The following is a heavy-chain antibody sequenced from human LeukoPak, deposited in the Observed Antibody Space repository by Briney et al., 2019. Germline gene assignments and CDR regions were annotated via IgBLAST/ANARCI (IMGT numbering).Heavy chain of an antibody. CDR2: INPNSGGT. J-gene: IGHJ6*03. CDR3: ARGGSSWNYYYYMDV. CDR1: GYTFTNYD. Sequence: ASVKVSCKASGYTFTNYDINWVRQATGQGLEWMGWINPNSGGTNYAQKFQGRVTMTRDTSISTAYMELSRLRSDDTAVYYCARGGSSWNYYYYMDVWGKGTTVTVSS. V-gene: IGHV1-2*02. D-gene: IGHD6-13*01.